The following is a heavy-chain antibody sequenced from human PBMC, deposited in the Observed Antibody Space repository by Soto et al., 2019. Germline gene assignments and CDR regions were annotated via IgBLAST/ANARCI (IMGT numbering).Heavy chain of an antibody. V-gene: IGHV4-59*01. D-gene: IGHD3-10*01. CDR2: IYYSGST. Sequence: QVQLQESGPGLVKPSETLSLTCTVSGGSIKSYYWSWIRQPPGKGLEWIGSIYYSGSTNSNPSLKSRVIMSEDTSKNQFSLKLSAVIAADTAIYYCARYSYGSDYYFDYWGQGTLVTVSS. J-gene: IGHJ4*02. CDR3: ARYSYGSDYYFDY. CDR1: GGSIKSYY.